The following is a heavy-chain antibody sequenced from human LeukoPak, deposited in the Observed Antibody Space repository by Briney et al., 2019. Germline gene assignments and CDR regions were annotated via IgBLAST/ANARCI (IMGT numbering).Heavy chain of an antibody. CDR2: ISYDGSNK. V-gene: IGHV3-30*03. Sequence: GGSLRLSCAASGFTFSSYGMHWVRQAPGKGLEWVAVISYDGSNKYYADSVKGRFTISRDNSKNTLYLQMNSLRAEDTALYYCATSPYCSGGSCYKREFDYWGQGTLVTVSS. J-gene: IGHJ4*02. D-gene: IGHD2-15*01. CDR1: GFTFSSYG. CDR3: ATSPYCSGGSCYKREFDY.